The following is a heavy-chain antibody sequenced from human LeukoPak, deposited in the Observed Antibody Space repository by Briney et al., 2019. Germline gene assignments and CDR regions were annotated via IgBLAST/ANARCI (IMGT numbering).Heavy chain of an antibody. V-gene: IGHV1-2*02. CDR3: AWPPQLIAAAGTYNYFDT. J-gene: IGHJ5*02. CDR2: INPNSGGT. Sequence: ASVKVSCKASGYTFTSYGISWVRQAPGQGLEWMGWINPNSGGTNYAQKFRGRVTMTRDTSISTAYMELTSLRSDDAAVYYCAWPPQLIAAAGTYNYFDTWGQGTLVTVSS. D-gene: IGHD6-13*01. CDR1: GYTFTSYG.